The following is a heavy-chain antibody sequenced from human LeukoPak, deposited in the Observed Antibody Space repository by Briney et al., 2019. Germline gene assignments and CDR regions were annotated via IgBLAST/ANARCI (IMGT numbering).Heavy chain of an antibody. V-gene: IGHV3-74*01. CDR1: GFTFTDYW. CDR2: ITIDGSDT. D-gene: IGHD2-21*01. J-gene: IGHJ4*02. Sequence: GGSLRLSCAASGFTFTDYWMHWARQTPGKGLVRVSRITIDGSDTTYADSVKGRFTISRDNAQNTVYLQMNSLRAEDTAIYYCASGGDAFSTYYWGQGTLVTVSS. CDR3: ASGGDAFSTYY.